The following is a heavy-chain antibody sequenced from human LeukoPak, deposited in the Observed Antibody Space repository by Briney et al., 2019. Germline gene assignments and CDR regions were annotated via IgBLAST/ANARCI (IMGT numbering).Heavy chain of an antibody. CDR2: INHSGST. D-gene: IGHD2-2*01. V-gene: IGHV4-34*01. CDR3: ARGDFNCSSTSCYGSDAFDI. J-gene: IGHJ3*02. Sequence: SETLSLTCAVYGGSFSGYYWSWICQPPGKGLEWIGEINHSGSTNYNPSLKSRVTISVDTSKNQFSLKLSSVTAADTAVYYCARGDFNCSSTSCYGSDAFDIWGQGTMVTVSS. CDR1: GGSFSGYY.